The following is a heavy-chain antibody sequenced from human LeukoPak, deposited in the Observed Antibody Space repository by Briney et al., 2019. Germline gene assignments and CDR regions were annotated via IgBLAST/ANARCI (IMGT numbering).Heavy chain of an antibody. V-gene: IGHV3-30*04. CDR2: ISYDGSNK. J-gene: IGHJ4*02. CDR3: ARGRQYYFDY. CDR1: GFTFSSYA. Sequence: GRSLRLSCAVSGFTFSSYAMHWVRQAPGKGLEWVAVISYDGSNKYYADSVKGRFTISRDNSKNTLYLQMNSLRAEDTAVYYCARGRQYYFDYWGQGTLVTVSS.